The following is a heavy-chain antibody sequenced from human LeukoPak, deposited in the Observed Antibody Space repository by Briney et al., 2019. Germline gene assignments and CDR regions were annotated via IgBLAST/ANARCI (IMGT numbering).Heavy chain of an antibody. CDR1: GGSISSSSYY. J-gene: IGHJ5*02. CDR2: IYYSGST. V-gene: IGHV4-39*01. CDR3: ARLLRGAVTGGDWIDP. Sequence: SETLSLTCTVSGGSISSSSYYWGWIRQPPGKGLEWIGSIYYSGSTYYNPSLKSRVTISVDTSKNQFSLKLSSVTAADTAVYYCARLLRGAVTGGDWIDPWGQGTLVIVSS. D-gene: IGHD1-26*01.